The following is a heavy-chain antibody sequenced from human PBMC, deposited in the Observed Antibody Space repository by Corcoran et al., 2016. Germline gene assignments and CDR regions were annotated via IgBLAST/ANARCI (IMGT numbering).Heavy chain of an antibody. V-gene: IGHV3-53*01. D-gene: IGHD1-1*01. J-gene: IGHJ4*02. CDR1: GFTVTSTC. CDR2: ICGTST. Sequence: EVQLVQSGGGLIQPGGSLRLSCAASGFTVTSTCMSWVRQAPGKGLEWVSVICGTSTYYTDPVKGRFTISRDNSRNILYLQMNNLRAEDTAVYYCARDRRTGTTVTGPYLDYWGQGTLVTVSS. CDR3: ARDRRTGTTVTGPYLDY.